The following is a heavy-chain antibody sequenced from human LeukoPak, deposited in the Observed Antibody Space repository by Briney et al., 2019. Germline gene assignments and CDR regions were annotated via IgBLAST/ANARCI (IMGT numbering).Heavy chain of an antibody. D-gene: IGHD4-11*01. CDR3: ARRGGNYGTWYFDL. Sequence: GGPLEISCKGSGSRFTNYWIAWARQLPGKGLEWMGIVYPGDSDTRYSPSFQGQVTISADESISAAYLQWSSLKASDTAMYYCARRGGNYGTWYFDLWGRGTLVTVSS. V-gene: IGHV5-51*01. J-gene: IGHJ2*01. CDR1: GSRFTNYW. CDR2: VYPGDSDT.